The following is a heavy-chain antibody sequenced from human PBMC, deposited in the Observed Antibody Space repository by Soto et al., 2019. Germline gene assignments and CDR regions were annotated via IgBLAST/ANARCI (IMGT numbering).Heavy chain of an antibody. CDR2: IKSKTDGGTA. CDR3: TKGPHSSEVSGNYYYYGMDV. Sequence: GSLRLSCAASGFTFSNAWINWVRQAPGKGLEWVGRIKSKTDGGTADFAAPVKGRFAISRDDSKNTVYLQMNSLRAEDTAVYYCTKGPHSSEVSGNYYYYGMDVWGQGTTVTVSS. CDR1: GFTFSNAW. V-gene: IGHV3-15*07. J-gene: IGHJ6*02. D-gene: IGHD3-22*01.